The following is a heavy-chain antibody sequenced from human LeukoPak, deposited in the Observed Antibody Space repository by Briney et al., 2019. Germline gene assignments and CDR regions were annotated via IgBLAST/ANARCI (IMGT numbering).Heavy chain of an antibody. CDR3: ARQDTRVVIYGFQH. D-gene: IGHD3-3*01. V-gene: IGHV4-39*01. CDR1: GGSISSSSYY. CDR2: IYYSGST. J-gene: IGHJ1*01. Sequence: PSETLSLTCTVSGGSISSSSYYWGWIRQPPGKGLEWIGSIYYSGSTYYNPSLKSRVTMSVDTSKNQFSLKLSSVTAADTAVYYCARQDTRVVIYGFQHWGQGTLVTVSS.